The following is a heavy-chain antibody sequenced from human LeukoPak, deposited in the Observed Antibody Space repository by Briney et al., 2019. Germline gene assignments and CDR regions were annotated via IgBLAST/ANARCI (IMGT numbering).Heavy chain of an antibody. CDR3: ARDYKPNPTSHYYYYYYMDV. Sequence: GASVRVSCKASGYTFTGYYMHWVRQAPGQGLEGMGWINPNSGGTNYAQKFQGRVTITRDTSISTAYMELSRLRSDDTAVYYCARDYKPNPTSHYYYYYYMDVWGKGTTVTVSS. D-gene: IGHD3-10*01. V-gene: IGHV1-2*02. CDR2: INPNSGGT. J-gene: IGHJ6*03. CDR1: GYTFTGYY.